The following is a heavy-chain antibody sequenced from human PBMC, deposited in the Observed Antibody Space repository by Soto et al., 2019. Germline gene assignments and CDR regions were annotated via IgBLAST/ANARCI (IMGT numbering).Heavy chain of an antibody. CDR2: ISGSGGST. CDR3: AKAVVAGTGDYLDY. CDR1: GFTFSSYA. J-gene: IGHJ4*02. V-gene: IGHV3-23*01. Sequence: GGSLRLSCAASGFTFSSYAMSWVRQAPGKGLEWVSAISGSGGSTYYADSVKGRCTISRDNSKNTLYLQMNRLRAEDTAVYYCAKAVVAGTGDYLDYWGQGTLVTVSS. D-gene: IGHD6-19*01.